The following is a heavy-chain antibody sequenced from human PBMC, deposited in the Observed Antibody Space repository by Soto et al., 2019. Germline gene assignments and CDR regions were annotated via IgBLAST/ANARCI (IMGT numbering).Heavy chain of an antibody. V-gene: IGHV4-34*01. CDR3: ARGTYDYIWGSYRYHPV. D-gene: IGHD3-16*02. CDR1: GGSFSGYY. CDR2: INHSGST. Sequence: ETLSLTCAGYGGSFSGYYWSWMSEPPGKGLEWIGEINHSGSTNYNPSLKSRVTISVDTSKNQFSLKLSSVTAADTAVYYCARGTYDYIWGSYRYHPVWGKGTTVT. J-gene: IGHJ6*03.